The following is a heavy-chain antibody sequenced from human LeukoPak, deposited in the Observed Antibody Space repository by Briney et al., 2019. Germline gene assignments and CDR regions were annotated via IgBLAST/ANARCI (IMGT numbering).Heavy chain of an antibody. J-gene: IGHJ4*02. CDR3: ARDFSGWYSGVDY. D-gene: IGHD6-19*01. CDR1: GFSFSNFW. CDR2: ISSDGSTT. V-gene: IGHV3-74*01. Sequence: GGSLRLSCAASGFSFSNFWMHWVRQAPGKGLVCVSHISSDGSTTTYADSVKGRFTISRDNSKNTLYLQMNSLRAEDTAVYYCARDFSGWYSGVDYWGQGTLVTVSS.